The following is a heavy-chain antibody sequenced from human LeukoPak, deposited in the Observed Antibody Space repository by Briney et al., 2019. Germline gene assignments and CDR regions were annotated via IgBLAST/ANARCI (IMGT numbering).Heavy chain of an antibody. Sequence: PGGSLRLSCAASGCTFSSYAMSWVRQAPGKGLEWVSAISGSGGSTYYADSVKGRFTISRDNSKNTLYLQMNSLRAEDTAVYYCAKDGAAMVTSYYGMDVWGQGTTVTVSS. CDR2: ISGSGGST. CDR3: AKDGAAMVTSYYGMDV. D-gene: IGHD5-18*01. V-gene: IGHV3-23*01. CDR1: GCTFSSYA. J-gene: IGHJ6*02.